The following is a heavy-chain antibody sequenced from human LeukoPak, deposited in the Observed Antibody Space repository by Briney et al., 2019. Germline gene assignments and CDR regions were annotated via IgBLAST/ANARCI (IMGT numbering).Heavy chain of an antibody. CDR1: GGSISSYY. CDR3: ARCTIPAEGYGMDV. CDR2: IYYSGST. J-gene: IGHJ6*02. D-gene: IGHD3-9*01. V-gene: IGHV4-59*08. Sequence: SETLSLTCTVSGGSISSYYWSWIRQPPGKGLEWIGYIYYSGSTNYNPSLKSRVTISVDTSKNQFSLKLSSVTAADTAVYYCARCTIPAEGYGMDVWGQGTTVTVSS.